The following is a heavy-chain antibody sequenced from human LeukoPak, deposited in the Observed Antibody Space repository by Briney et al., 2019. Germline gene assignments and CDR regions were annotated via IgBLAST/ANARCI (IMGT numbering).Heavy chain of an antibody. CDR2: INHSGST. CDR1: GGSFSGYY. Sequence: SETLSLTCAVYGGSFSGYYWSWIRQPPGKGLEWIGEINHSGSTNYNPSLKSRVTISVDTSKNQFSLKLSSVTAADTAVYYCARRRGYSYGPNYWYFDLWGRGTLVTVSS. D-gene: IGHD5-18*01. J-gene: IGHJ2*01. V-gene: IGHV4-34*01. CDR3: ARRRGYSYGPNYWYFDL.